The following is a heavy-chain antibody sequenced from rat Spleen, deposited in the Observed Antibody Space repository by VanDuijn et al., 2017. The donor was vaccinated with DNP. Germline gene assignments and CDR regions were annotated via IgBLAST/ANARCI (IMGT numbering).Heavy chain of an antibody. CDR1: GFTFSDYY. CDR2: ISNDGGST. Sequence: EVQLVESGGGLVQPGRSLKLSCAASGFTFSDYYMAWVRQAPTKGLEWVASISNDGGSTYYRDSVKDRFTISRDNVRNTLYLQMNSLRSEDTATYYCTRSAAGLAYWGQGTLVTVSS. CDR3: TRSAAGLAY. V-gene: IGHV5-20*01. J-gene: IGHJ3*01. D-gene: IGHD1-2*01.